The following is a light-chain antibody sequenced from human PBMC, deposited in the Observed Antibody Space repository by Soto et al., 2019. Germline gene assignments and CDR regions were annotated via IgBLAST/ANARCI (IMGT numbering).Light chain of an antibody. CDR2: GAS. CDR3: QPYNNWQLT. CDR1: QSVSSS. V-gene: IGKV3-15*01. Sequence: EIVMTQSPATLSVSPGERATLSCRASQSVSSSLAWYQQKPGQAPRLLIYGASTRATGIPARFSGSGSGTEFTLTISSLQSEDFAVYYCQPYNNWQLTFGGGTKV. J-gene: IGKJ4*01.